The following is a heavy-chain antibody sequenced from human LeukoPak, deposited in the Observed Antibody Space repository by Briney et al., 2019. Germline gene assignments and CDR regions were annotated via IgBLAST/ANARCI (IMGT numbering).Heavy chain of an antibody. Sequence: PSETLSLTCPVSGDSISSSSDFWGWIRQPPGKGLEWIGSIYYGGSTNYNPSLKSRVTISVDTSKNQLSLKVRSVTAADTAVYYCARQIAVAGKAGFDYWGQGTPVTVSS. CDR2: IYYGGST. J-gene: IGHJ4*02. D-gene: IGHD6-19*01. V-gene: IGHV4-39*07. CDR1: GDSISSSSDF. CDR3: ARQIAVAGKAGFDY.